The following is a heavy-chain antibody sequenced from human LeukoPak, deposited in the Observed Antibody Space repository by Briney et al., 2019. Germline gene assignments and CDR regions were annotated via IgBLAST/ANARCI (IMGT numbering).Heavy chain of an antibody. J-gene: IGHJ4*02. V-gene: IGHV3-21*01. CDR3: ATSPGSGGWPDY. CDR2: ISSSSSYI. D-gene: IGHD6-19*01. CDR1: VFTFSSYS. Sequence: GVPLTLPCAASVFTFSSYSMNGLPQAPGKALVGVSSISSSSSYIYYADSVKGRFTITRNNAKNSLYLQINSLRAEDTALYYCATSPGSGGWPDYWGQGTLVTVSS.